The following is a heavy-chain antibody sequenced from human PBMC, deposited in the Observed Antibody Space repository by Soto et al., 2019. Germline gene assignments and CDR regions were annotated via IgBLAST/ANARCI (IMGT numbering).Heavy chain of an antibody. Sequence: ASVKVSCKASGYTFTSYGISWVRQARGQGLEWIGWISAYSGNTNYAQKFQERVTITRDISTSTAYMELSSLRSEDTAVYYCAADPTSRSSSGFGNWGQGTLVTVSS. D-gene: IGHD6-19*01. V-gene: IGHV1-18*01. CDR2: ISAYSGNT. CDR3: AADPTSRSSSGFGN. CDR1: GYTFTSYG. J-gene: IGHJ4*02.